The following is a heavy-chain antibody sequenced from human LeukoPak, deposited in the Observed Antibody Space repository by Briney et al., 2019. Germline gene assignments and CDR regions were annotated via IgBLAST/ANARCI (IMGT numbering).Heavy chain of an antibody. Sequence: SETLSLTCAVYGGSFSSYYWGWIRQPPGKGLEWIGSIYYSGSTYYNPSLKSRVTISVDTSKNQFSLKLSSVTAADTAVYYCARRAMVRGGTYFDYWGQGTLVTVSS. V-gene: IGHV4-39*01. CDR3: ARRAMVRGGTYFDY. J-gene: IGHJ4*02. CDR1: GGSFSSYY. CDR2: IYYSGST. D-gene: IGHD3-10*01.